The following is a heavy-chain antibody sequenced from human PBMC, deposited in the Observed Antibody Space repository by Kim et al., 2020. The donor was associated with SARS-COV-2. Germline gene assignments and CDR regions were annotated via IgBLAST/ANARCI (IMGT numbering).Heavy chain of an antibody. Sequence: SVKVSCKASGGTFSSYAISWVRQAPGQGLEWMGRIIPILGIANYAQKFQGRVTITADKSTSTAYMELSSLRSEDTAVYYCARRRTVPAAIWTMDVWGQGTTVTVSS. CDR3: ARRRTVPAAIWTMDV. J-gene: IGHJ6*02. CDR2: IIPILGIA. D-gene: IGHD2-2*01. V-gene: IGHV1-69*04. CDR1: GGTFSSYA.